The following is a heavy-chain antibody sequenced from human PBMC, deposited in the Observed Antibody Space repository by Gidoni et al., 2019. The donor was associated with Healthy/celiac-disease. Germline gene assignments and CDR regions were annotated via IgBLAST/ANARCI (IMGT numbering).Heavy chain of an antibody. CDR1: GFTFSSYA. CDR2: ISYDGSNK. D-gene: IGHD1-7*01. CDR3: ARGHLGLELRAPPY. V-gene: IGHV3-30-3*01. J-gene: IGHJ4*02. Sequence: QVQLVESGGGVVQPGRSLSLSCSASGFTFSSYAMHWVRQAPGKGLEWVEVISYDGSNKYYADSVKGRFTISRDNSKNTLYLQMNSLRAEDTAVYYCARGHLGLELRAPPYWGQGTPVTVSS.